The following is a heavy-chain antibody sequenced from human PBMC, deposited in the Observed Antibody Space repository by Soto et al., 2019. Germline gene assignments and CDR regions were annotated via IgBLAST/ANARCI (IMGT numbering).Heavy chain of an antibody. CDR3: VIFLGYCSGGSCYSDY. J-gene: IGHJ4*02. CDR1: GGTFSSYT. CDR2: IIPIHGIA. Sequence: SVKVSCKASGGTFSSYTISWVRRAPGQGLEKKERIIPIHGIANYAQKFQGRVTITADKSTSTAYMELSCLRSEDTAVYYCVIFLGYCSGGSCYSDYWGQGTLVTVSS. V-gene: IGHV1-69*02. D-gene: IGHD2-15*01.